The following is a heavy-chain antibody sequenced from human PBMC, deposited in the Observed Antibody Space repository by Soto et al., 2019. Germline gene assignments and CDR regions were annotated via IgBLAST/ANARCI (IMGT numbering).Heavy chain of an antibody. CDR3: ARALGSGGGY. Sequence: EVQLVESGVGLVNPGGSLRLSCAASGFTFSSYSMNWVRQAPGNGLEWVSSISSSSSYIYYADSVKGRFTISRDNAKNSLYLQMNSLRAEDTAVYYCARALGSGGGYWGQGTLVTVSS. J-gene: IGHJ4*02. D-gene: IGHD3-10*01. V-gene: IGHV3-21*01. CDR2: ISSSSSYI. CDR1: GFTFSSYS.